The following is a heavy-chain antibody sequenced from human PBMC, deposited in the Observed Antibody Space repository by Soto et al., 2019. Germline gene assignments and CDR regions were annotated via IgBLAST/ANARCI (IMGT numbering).Heavy chain of an antibody. CDR3: ARSRETFDY. Sequence: VGSLRLSCAASGFTFSNFGMHWVRQAPGKGLEWVAFIWYDGSEKYNADSVQGRFTISRDNSKNTLYLQMNSLRAEDTAIYYCARSRETFDYWGQGTLVTVSS. J-gene: IGHJ4*02. D-gene: IGHD1-26*01. CDR1: GFTFSNFG. CDR2: IWYDGSEK. V-gene: IGHV3-33*01.